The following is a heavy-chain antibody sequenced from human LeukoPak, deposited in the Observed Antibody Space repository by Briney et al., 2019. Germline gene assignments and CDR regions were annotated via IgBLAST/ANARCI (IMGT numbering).Heavy chain of an antibody. CDR2: MYTSGST. J-gene: IGHJ4*02. Sequence: SETLSLTCTVSGGSISGYDWNWIRQPARKGLEWVGRMYTSGSTSYNPSLTSRVTMSVDSSKNQFSLNLNSVTAADTAFYYCARGRAYYDSSGFFNFWGQGILVTVSS. D-gene: IGHD3-22*01. CDR3: ARGRAYYDSSGFFNF. CDR1: GGSISGYD. V-gene: IGHV4-4*07.